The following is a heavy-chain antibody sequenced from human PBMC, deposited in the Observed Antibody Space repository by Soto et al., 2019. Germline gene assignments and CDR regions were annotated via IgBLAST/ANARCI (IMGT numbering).Heavy chain of an antibody. J-gene: IGHJ6*03. D-gene: IGHD3-10*01. V-gene: IGHV4-34*01. CDR1: GGSFSGYQ. Sequence: QVQLQQWGAGLLKPSETLSLTCAVYGGSFSGYQWSWIRQTPGKGLEWIGGINDSGDINYNPSLKSLVTILVDSTKDQISLRFCSVTAADTPVYYCARGLKRWFGEISRRGRYYYYMDVWGKGTTVTVSS. CDR3: ARGLKRWFGEISRRGRYYYYMDV. CDR2: INDSGDI.